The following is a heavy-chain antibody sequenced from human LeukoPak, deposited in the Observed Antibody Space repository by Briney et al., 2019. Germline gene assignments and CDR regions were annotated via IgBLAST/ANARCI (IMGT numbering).Heavy chain of an antibody. D-gene: IGHD4-17*01. Sequence: GASVKVSCKASGGTFSSYAISWVRQAPGQGLEWMGGIIPIFGTANYAQKFQGRVTITADESTSTAYMELSSLRSEDTAVYYCARGWDYGDYWGGDYWGQGTLVTVSS. J-gene: IGHJ4*02. CDR1: GGTFSSYA. V-gene: IGHV1-69*13. CDR3: ARGWDYGDYWGGDY. CDR2: IIPIFGTA.